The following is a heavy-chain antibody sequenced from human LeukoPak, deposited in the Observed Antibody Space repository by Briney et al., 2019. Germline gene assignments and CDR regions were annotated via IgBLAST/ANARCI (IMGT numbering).Heavy chain of an antibody. D-gene: IGHD6-6*01. J-gene: IGHJ3*02. CDR3: ARGLGSSDHDAFDI. CDR2: INPNSGGT. Sequence: ASVKVSCRASGYTFTGYYMHWVRQAPGQGLEWMGWINPNSGGTNYAQKFQGRVTMTRDMSTSTVYMELSSLRSEDTAVYYCARGLGSSDHDAFDIWGQGTMVTVSS. V-gene: IGHV1-2*02. CDR1: GYTFTGYY.